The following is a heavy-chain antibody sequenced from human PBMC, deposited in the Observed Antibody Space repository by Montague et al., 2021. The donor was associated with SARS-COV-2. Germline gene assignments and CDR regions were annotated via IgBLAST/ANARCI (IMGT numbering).Heavy chain of an antibody. CDR2: IFYSGST. Sequence: SGTLSLTCTVSGDSISSTDHYWAWMRQPPGKGLEWIASIFYSGSTYYNPSLKSRATISVDTSKILFSLQLNSVTAADTSVYYCARHLRVGNRWNGFGGDYWGQGALVIVSS. D-gene: IGHD3-16*01. J-gene: IGHJ4*02. CDR1: GDSISSTDHY. CDR3: ARHLRVGNRWNGFGGDY. V-gene: IGHV4-39*01.